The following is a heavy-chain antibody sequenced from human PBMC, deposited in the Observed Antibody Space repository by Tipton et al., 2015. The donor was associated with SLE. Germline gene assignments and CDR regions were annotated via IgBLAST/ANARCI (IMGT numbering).Heavy chain of an antibody. CDR3: ARGSDGEYVRYFDV. CDR2: IYSSGDR. V-gene: IGHV4-4*07. Sequence: TLSLTCTVSGGSISTYYWSWIRQSAGRGLEWIGRIYSSGDRDYNPSLRSRVTMSIDASQNRVSLRLKSVSAADTAVYYCARGSDGEYVRYFDVWGPGTLVTVSS. CDR1: GGSISTYY. D-gene: IGHD4-17*01. J-gene: IGHJ2*01.